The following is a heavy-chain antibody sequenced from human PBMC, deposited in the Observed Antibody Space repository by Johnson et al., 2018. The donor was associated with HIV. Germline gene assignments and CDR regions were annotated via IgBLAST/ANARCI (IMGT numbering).Heavy chain of an antibody. J-gene: IGHJ3*02. D-gene: IGHD3-10*01. V-gene: IGHV3-33*06. CDR3: AKEGITMEVDI. Sequence: VQLVESGGGVVQPGRSLRLSCVVSGFTFSSYGMHWVRQAPGKGLEWVAVIWFDGSNKYYADSVKGRFTISRDNSKNTLYLQMDSLRAEDTAVYYCAKEGITMEVDIWGQGTTVTVSS. CDR1: GFTFSSYG. CDR2: IWFDGSNK.